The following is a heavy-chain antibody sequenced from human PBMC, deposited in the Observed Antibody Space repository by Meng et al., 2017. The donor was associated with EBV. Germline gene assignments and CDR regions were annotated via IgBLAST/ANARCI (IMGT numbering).Heavy chain of an antibody. CDR1: GGSVNNESSY. CDR2: IYYTGST. D-gene: IGHD4-11*01. CDR3: AGGDYTNYPRWFDP. J-gene: IGHJ5*02. Sequence: QVQLQESGPGLVKLSEXRSLHCTVSGGSVNNESSYWGWIRQPPGTELEYIGYIYYTGSTNYNSSLKSRVTISLDKSKNQFPLKLTSLTAADTAIYYCAGGDYTNYPRWFDPWGQGTLVTVSS. V-gene: IGHV4-61*01.